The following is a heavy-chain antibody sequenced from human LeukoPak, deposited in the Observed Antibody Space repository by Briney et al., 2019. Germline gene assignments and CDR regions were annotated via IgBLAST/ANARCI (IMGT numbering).Heavy chain of an antibody. CDR3: ARDLEYCSGGSCYDWFDP. CDR2: ISSSSNYI. J-gene: IGHJ5*02. V-gene: IGHV3-21*01. CDR1: GFTFSSYS. D-gene: IGHD2-15*01. Sequence: GGSLRLSCAASGFTFSSYSMNWVRQAPAKGLEWVSSISSSSNYIYYADSVKGRFTISRDNAKNSLYLQMNSLRAEDTAVYYCARDLEYCSGGSCYDWFDPWGQGTLVTVSS.